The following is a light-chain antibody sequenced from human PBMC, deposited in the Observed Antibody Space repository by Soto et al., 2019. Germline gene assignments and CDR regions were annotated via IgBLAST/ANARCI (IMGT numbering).Light chain of an antibody. CDR2: DAS. V-gene: IGKV1-5*01. CDR1: QRMSAW. CDR3: QQYDTYPWT. J-gene: IGKJ1*01. Sequence: DIQMTQSPTTLSASVGDRVIITCRASQRMSAWLAWYQQKPGKATKLLIYDASSLENGVPSRFSGSGSGTEFTLTISSLQPDDFATYYCQQYDTYPWTFGQGTKVDIK.